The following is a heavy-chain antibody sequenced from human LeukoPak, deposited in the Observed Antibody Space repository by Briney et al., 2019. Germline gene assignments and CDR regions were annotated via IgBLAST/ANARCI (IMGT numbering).Heavy chain of an antibody. J-gene: IGHJ4*02. CDR2: IRSKANSYAT. Sequence: GGSLRLSCAASGFTFSGSAMHWVRQASGKGLEWVGRIRSKANSYATAYAASVKGRFTISRDGSKNTAYLQMNSLKTEDTAVYYCTSLTYYYDSSGYLWGQGTLVTVSS. V-gene: IGHV3-73*01. D-gene: IGHD3-22*01. CDR1: GFTFSGSA. CDR3: TSLTYYYDSSGYL.